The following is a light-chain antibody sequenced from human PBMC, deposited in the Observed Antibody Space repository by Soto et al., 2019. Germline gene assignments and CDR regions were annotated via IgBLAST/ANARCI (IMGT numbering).Light chain of an antibody. CDR1: QSVSSN. V-gene: IGKV3-15*01. CDR2: GAS. CDR3: QQYNNWPRT. Sequence: EIVMTQSPAPLSVSPGERATLSCRASQSVSSNLAWYQHKPGQAPRLIIYGASTRATGIPARFSGSGSGTEFTLTISSLQSEDFAVYYCQQYNNWPRTFGQGTKVDIK. J-gene: IGKJ1*01.